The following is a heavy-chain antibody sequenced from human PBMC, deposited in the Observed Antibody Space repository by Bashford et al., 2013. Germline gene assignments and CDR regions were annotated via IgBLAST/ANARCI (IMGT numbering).Heavy chain of an antibody. Sequence: VRQAPGQGLEWMGWISDYNGNTDYAQKFQGRVTMTTDTSTRTAYMELRSLKSDDTAVYYCARDGYYHGSGTYAPPQYYGMDVWGQGTTVTVSS. CDR2: ISDYNGNT. D-gene: IGHD3-10*01. CDR3: ARDGYYHGSGTYAPPQYYGMDV. J-gene: IGHJ6*02. V-gene: IGHV1-18*01.